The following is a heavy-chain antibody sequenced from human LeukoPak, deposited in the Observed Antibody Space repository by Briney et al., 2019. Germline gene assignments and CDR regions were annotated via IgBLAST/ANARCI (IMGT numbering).Heavy chain of an antibody. D-gene: IGHD3-16*01. J-gene: IGHJ6*03. CDR1: GFIFSTSW. CDR3: ATGGAFNYYINV. Sequence: HPGGSLRLSCAASGFIFSTSWMSWVRQAPGKGLEWVANIDQDGSEKYYMDSVKGRFTISRDNAKTSPSLQMNSLRDDDTAVYYCATGGAFNYYINVWGRGTTVTVSS. V-gene: IGHV3-7*01. CDR2: IDQDGSEK.